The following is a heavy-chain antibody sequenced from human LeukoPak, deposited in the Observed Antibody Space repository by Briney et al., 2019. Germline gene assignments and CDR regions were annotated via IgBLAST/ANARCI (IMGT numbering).Heavy chain of an antibody. CDR3: ARALNA. D-gene: IGHD2-8*01. CDR2: IKQDGSEK. Sequence: QAGGSLRLSCAAYGFTFSNYWMHWVRQAPGKGLEWVANIKQDGSEKYYVGSVKGRFSISRDNAKNSVYLQMNSLRAEDSAVYYRARALNAWGQGTLVTVSS. CDR1: GFTFSNYW. J-gene: IGHJ4*02. V-gene: IGHV3-7*03.